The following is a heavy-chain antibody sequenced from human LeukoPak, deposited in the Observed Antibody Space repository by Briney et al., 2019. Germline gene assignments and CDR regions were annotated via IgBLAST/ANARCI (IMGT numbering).Heavy chain of an antibody. CDR1: GYTLTELS. D-gene: IGHD2-15*01. CDR2: FDPEDGET. J-gene: IGHJ4*02. CDR3: VTEWRALGYFDY. Sequence: GASVKVSCKVSGYTLTELSMHWVRQAPGKGLEWMGGFDPEDGETIYAQKFQGRVTMTEDTSTDTAYMELSSLRSEDTAVYYCVTEWRALGYFDYWGQGTLVTVSS. V-gene: IGHV1-24*01.